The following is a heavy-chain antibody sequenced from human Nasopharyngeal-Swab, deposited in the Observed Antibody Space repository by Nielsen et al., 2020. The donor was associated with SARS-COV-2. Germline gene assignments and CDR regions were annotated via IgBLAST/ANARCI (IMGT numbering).Heavy chain of an antibody. V-gene: IGHV3-48*02. CDR3: ARDNDFWSGYHPSADY. CDR2: ISSSSSTI. J-gene: IGHJ4*02. Sequence: GESLKISCAASGFTFSSYSMNWVRQAPGTGLEWVSYISSSSSTIYYADSVKGRFTISRDNAKNSLYLQMNSLRDEDTAVYYCARDNDFWSGYHPSADYWGQGTLVTVSS. D-gene: IGHD3-3*01. CDR1: GFTFSSYS.